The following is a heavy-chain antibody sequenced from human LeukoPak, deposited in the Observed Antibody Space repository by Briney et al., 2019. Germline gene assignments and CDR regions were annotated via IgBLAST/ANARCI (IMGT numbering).Heavy chain of an antibody. Sequence: SETLSLTCTVSGGSISSYYWSWIRQPPGEGLEWIGYIYFSGSTNYNPSLKSRVTISVDTSKNQLSLKLSSVTPADTAVYYCARLPRRYYGSGSYSYYFDYWGQGTLVTVSS. D-gene: IGHD3-10*01. J-gene: IGHJ4*02. CDR3: ARLPRRYYGSGSYSYYFDY. CDR1: GGSISSYY. CDR2: IYFSGST. V-gene: IGHV4-59*01.